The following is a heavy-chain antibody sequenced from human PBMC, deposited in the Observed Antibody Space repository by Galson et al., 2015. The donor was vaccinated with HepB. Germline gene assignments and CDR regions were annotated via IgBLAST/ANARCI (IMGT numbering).Heavy chain of an antibody. CDR3: ARDGYGDYDYYYYMDV. J-gene: IGHJ6*03. CDR2: INTNTGNP. D-gene: IGHD4-17*01. V-gene: IGHV7-4-1*02. CDR1: GYTFTSYA. Sequence: SVKVSCKASGYTFTSYAMNWVRQAPGQGLEWMGWINTNTGNPTYAQGFTGRFVFSLDTSVSTAYLQISSLKAEDTAVYYCARDGYGDYDYYYYMDVWGKGTTVTVSS.